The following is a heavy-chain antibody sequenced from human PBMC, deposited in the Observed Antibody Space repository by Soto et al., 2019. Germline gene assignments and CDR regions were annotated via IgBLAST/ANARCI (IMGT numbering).Heavy chain of an antibody. Sequence: PGGSQRLSCAASGFTFSGYAVHWVRQAPGKGLEWVAVISYDGSNKYYADSVKGRFTISRDNSKNTLYLQMNSLRAEDTAVYYCARSSRSGWISDAFDIWGQGTMVTVSS. CDR2: ISYDGSNK. J-gene: IGHJ3*02. CDR1: GFTFSGYA. CDR3: ARSSRSGWISDAFDI. V-gene: IGHV3-30-3*01. D-gene: IGHD6-19*01.